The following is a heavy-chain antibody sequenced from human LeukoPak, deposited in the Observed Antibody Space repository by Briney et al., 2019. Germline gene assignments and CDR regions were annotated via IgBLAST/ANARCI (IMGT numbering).Heavy chain of an antibody. CDR3: ALRDGYNLRPFDY. J-gene: IGHJ4*02. CDR2: INHSGST. V-gene: IGHV4-34*01. D-gene: IGHD5-12*01. CDR1: GGSFSGYY. Sequence: SETLSLTCAVYGGSFSGYYWSWIRQPPGKGLEWIGEINHSGSTNYNPSLKSRVTISVDTSKNQFSLKLSSVTAADTAVYYCALRDGYNLRPFDYWGQGTLVTVSS.